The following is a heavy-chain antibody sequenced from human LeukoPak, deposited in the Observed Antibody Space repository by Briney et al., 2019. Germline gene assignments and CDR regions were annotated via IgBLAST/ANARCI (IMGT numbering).Heavy chain of an antibody. Sequence: SQTLSLTCAISGDSVSSNSAAWNWIRQSPARGLEWLGRTYYSSKWSSDYAVFVKSRISINSDTSKNQFSLQLNSVTPEDTAVYYCVRGAFIAAAGLFDSWGQGTLVTVSS. CDR1: GDSVSSNSAA. V-gene: IGHV6-1*01. J-gene: IGHJ4*02. CDR2: TYYSSKWSS. CDR3: VRGAFIAAAGLFDS. D-gene: IGHD6-13*01.